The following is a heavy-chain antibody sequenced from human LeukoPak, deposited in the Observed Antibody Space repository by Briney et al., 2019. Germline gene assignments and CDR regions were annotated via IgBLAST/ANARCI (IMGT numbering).Heavy chain of an antibody. Sequence: PGGSLRLSCAASGFTFSSYSMNWVRQAPGKGLEWVSSISSSSSYIYYADSVKGRFTISRDNAKNSLYLQMNSLRAEDTAVYYCARDRMIVVAPAAFDIWGQGTMVTVSS. J-gene: IGHJ3*02. V-gene: IGHV3-21*01. CDR1: GFTFSSYS. CDR2: ISSSSSYI. D-gene: IGHD3-22*01. CDR3: ARDRMIVVAPAAFDI.